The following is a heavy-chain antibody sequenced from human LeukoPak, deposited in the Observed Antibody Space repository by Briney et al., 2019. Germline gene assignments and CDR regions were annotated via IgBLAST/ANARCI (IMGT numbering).Heavy chain of an antibody. J-gene: IGHJ6*02. CDR3: ARVWGYCSSTSCYSLYYYGMDV. CDR1: GYTFTSYY. V-gene: IGHV1-46*01. CDR2: INPSRGST. D-gene: IGHD2-2*02. Sequence: ASGKVSCKASGYTFTSYYMHWVRQAPGQGLEWMGIINPSRGSTSYAQKFQARVTMTRDTSTSTVYMELSSLRSEDTAVYYCARVWGYCSSTSCYSLYYYGMDVWGQGTTVTVSS.